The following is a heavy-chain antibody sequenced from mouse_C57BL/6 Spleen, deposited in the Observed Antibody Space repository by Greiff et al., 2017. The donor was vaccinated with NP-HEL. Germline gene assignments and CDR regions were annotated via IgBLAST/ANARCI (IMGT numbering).Heavy chain of an antibody. Sequence: QVHVKQPGAELVKPGASVKMSCKASGYTFTSYWITWVKQRPGQGLEWIGDIYPGSGSTNYNEKFKSKATLTVDTSSSTAYMQLSSLTSEDSAVYYCARGDGYYLFAYWGQGTLVTVSA. CDR1: GYTFTSYW. CDR3: ARGDGYYLFAY. V-gene: IGHV1-55*01. D-gene: IGHD2-3*01. CDR2: IYPGSGST. J-gene: IGHJ3*01.